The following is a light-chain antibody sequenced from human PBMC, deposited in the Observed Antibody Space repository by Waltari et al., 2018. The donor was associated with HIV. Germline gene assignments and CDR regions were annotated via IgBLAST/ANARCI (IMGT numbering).Light chain of an antibody. V-gene: IGKV1-5*03. Sequence: DINMTQFPSTLSAFLGDRVTITCRASQSVGSWFAWYQHKTGKAPKLLIHKASVLESGVSSRFSGSGSETEFTLIIDSLEPDDFATYYCQQYNTDPSFGQGTRLEMK. CDR1: QSVGSW. J-gene: IGKJ5*01. CDR2: KAS. CDR3: QQYNTDPS.